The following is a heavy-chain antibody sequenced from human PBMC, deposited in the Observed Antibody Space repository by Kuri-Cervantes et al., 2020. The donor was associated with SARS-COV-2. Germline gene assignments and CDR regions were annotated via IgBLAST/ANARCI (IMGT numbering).Heavy chain of an antibody. J-gene: IGHJ4*02. D-gene: IGHD6-19*01. CDR3: AGGEGGYSSGWYMGDY. Sequence: GGSLRLSCAASGFTFSSYSMNWVRQAPGKGLEWVSSISSSSSYIYYADSVKGRFTISRDNAKNSLYLQMNSLRAEDTAVYYCAGGEGGYSSGWYMGDYWGQGTLVTVSS. V-gene: IGHV3-21*01. CDR1: GFTFSSYS. CDR2: ISSSSSYI.